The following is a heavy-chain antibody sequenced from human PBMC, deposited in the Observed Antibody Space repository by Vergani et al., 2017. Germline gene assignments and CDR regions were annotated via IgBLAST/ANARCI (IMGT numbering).Heavy chain of an antibody. CDR3: AKDLGTSSGGGWFDP. Sequence: EVQLEESGGGLVLPGRSLRLSCVASGFTSAGYAMHWVRQAPGKGLEWVSGISWNSNSIGYADSVNGRFTISRDNAKNSLYLQMNSLRAEDTALYYCAKDLGTSSGGGWFDPWGQGTLVTVSS. CDR2: ISWNSNSI. CDR1: GFTSAGYA. J-gene: IGHJ5*02. D-gene: IGHD6-6*01. V-gene: IGHV3-9*02.